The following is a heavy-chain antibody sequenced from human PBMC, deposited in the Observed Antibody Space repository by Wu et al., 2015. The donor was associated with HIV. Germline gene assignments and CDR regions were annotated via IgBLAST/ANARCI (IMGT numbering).Heavy chain of an antibody. CDR1: GGTFSNYG. Sequence: QVQLVQSGAEVKKPGSSVKVSCKASGGTFSNYGISWVRQAPGQGLEWMGRILPILGVASYPPKFQGRVTITADESTSTAYMELSSLRSEDTAVYYCARDTYYYDSSGYYPDIDAFDIWGQGTMVTVSS. J-gene: IGHJ3*02. CDR3: ARDTYYYDSSGYYPDIDAFDI. D-gene: IGHD3-22*01. CDR2: ILPILGVA. V-gene: IGHV1-69*04.